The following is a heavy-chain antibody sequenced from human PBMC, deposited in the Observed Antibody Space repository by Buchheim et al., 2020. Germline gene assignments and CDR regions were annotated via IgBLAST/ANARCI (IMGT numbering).Heavy chain of an antibody. V-gene: IGHV3-48*01. D-gene: IGHD4-17*01. CDR3: ARDFYGDSACQGY. J-gene: IGHJ4*02. CDR1: GFTFSSYT. CDR2: ISSSSSRR. Sequence: EVQLVESGGGLVQPGGSLRLSCAASGFTFSSYTMNWVRQAPGKGLEWVSDISSSSSRRNYADSVKGRFTISRDNAKNSVDLQMNSLRAEDTAVYYCARDFYGDSACQGYWGQGTL.